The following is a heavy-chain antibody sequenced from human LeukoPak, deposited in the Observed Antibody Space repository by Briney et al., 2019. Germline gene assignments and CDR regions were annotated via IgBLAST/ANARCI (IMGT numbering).Heavy chain of an antibody. D-gene: IGHD4-11*01. CDR2: IYTSGST. CDR1: GGSISSGSYY. Sequence: PSETLSLTCTVSGGSISSGSYYWSWIRQPAGKGLEWIGRIYTSGSTNYNPCLKSRVTISVDTSKNQFSLKLSSVTAADTAVYYCARECYSNYGYYMDVWGKGTTVTVSS. J-gene: IGHJ6*03. V-gene: IGHV4-61*02. CDR3: ARECYSNYGYYMDV.